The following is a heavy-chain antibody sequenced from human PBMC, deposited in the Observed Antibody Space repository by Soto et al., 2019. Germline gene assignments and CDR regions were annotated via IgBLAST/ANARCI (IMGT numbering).Heavy chain of an antibody. V-gene: IGHV3-30*09. CDR1: LCKYSDFA. CDR3: AGRAYHSNYALEV. Sequence: GVWLRRSWSPALCKYSDFALHWVRHAPRKGLQWVAFISYDGSDKYYTDSVKGRFAISRDNPKDTLYLQMNSLRPEDTSVYYCAGRAYHSNYALEVWGQGTMVTVSS. D-gene: IGHD3-22*01. CDR2: ISYDGSDK. J-gene: IGHJ6*02.